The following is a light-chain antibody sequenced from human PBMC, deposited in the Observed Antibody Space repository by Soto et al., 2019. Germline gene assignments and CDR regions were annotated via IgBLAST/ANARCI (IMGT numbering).Light chain of an antibody. V-gene: IGKV1-5*01. CDR2: DAS. J-gene: IGKJ1*01. CDR1: QSVSIW. Sequence: DIQMTQSPSTLSASEVDRVTISCRASQSVSIWLAWYQQKPGKAPKLLIYDASSLESGVPQRFSGSGSGTEFTLTISSLQTDDFSTYYCQQYHSYWTFGQGTKVDI. CDR3: QQYHSYWT.